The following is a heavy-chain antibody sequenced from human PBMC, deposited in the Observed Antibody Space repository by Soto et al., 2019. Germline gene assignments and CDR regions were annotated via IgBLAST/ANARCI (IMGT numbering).Heavy chain of an antibody. CDR1: GGSFSGYY. V-gene: IGHV4-34*01. J-gene: IGHJ3*02. D-gene: IGHD2-15*01. Sequence: QVQLQRWGAGLLKPSETLSLTCAVYGGSFSGYYWSWIRQPPGKGLEWIGEINHSGSTNYNPSLKRRVTRSVDTSKNQFSLKLSSVTAADTAVYYCARGCVGSGGSCYLRAAFDIWGQGTMVTVSS. CDR2: INHSGST. CDR3: ARGCVGSGGSCYLRAAFDI.